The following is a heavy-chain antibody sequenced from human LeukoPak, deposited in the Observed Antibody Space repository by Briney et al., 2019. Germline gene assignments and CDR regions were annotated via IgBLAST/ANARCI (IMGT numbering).Heavy chain of an antibody. CDR1: GSRFTSYW. Sequence: PGASLEISCQGSGSRFTSYWIGLVRPVPGKGLEWMGIIYPGDSDTKYSPSFQGQVTISADKSISTAYRQWSSLKASDTAMYYCARREAVAGSFDYWGQGTLVTVSS. CDR2: IYPGDSDT. V-gene: IGHV5-51*01. CDR3: ARREAVAGSFDY. J-gene: IGHJ4*02. D-gene: IGHD6-19*01.